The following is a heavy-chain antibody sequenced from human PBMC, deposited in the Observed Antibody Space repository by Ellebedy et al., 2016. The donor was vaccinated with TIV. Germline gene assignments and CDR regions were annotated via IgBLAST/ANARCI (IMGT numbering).Heavy chain of an antibody. D-gene: IGHD6-19*01. J-gene: IGHJ4*02. Sequence: GGSLRLXCAASRFTFSSYWMSWVRQAPGKGLEWVANIKQDGSEKYYVDSVKGRFTISRDNAKNSLFLQMNSLRAEDTAVYYCAREGVAGAPGDYWGQGTLVTVSS. CDR2: IKQDGSEK. CDR3: AREGVAGAPGDY. CDR1: RFTFSSYW. V-gene: IGHV3-7*01.